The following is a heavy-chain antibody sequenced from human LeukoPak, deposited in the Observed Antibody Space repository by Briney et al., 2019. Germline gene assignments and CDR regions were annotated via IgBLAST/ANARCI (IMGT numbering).Heavy chain of an antibody. CDR1: GGSISSGSYY. D-gene: IGHD4-17*01. CDR3: ARETVTYYFDY. CDR2: IYTSGRT. J-gene: IGHJ4*02. Sequence: SETLSLTCTVSGGSISSGSYYWSWIRQPAGKGLEWIGRIYTSGRTNYNPSLKSRVTISVDTSKNHFSLKLSSVTAADTAVYYCARETVTYYFDYWGQGTLVTVSS. V-gene: IGHV4-61*02.